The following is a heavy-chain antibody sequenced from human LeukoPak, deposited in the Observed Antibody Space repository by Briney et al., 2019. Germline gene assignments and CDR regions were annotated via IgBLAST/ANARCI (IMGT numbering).Heavy chain of an antibody. V-gene: IGHV4-31*03. CDR1: GGSISSGGYY. CDR2: IYDSRSV. J-gene: IGHJ4*02. CDR3: ARGSESDPVYFDH. Sequence: PLGTLSLTCTVSGGSISSGGYYWSWIRQHPGKGLEWIGFIYDSRSVDFTPSLKSRGTISADTSKNQFSLKLSFVTAADTAVYYCARGSESDPVYFDHWGQGTLVTVSA. D-gene: IGHD3-3*01.